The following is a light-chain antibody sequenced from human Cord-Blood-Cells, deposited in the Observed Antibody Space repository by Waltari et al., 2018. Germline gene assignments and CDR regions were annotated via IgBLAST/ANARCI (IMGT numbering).Light chain of an antibody. V-gene: IGKV1-39*01. CDR1: KSISSY. Sequence: DIQMTQSPSSLSASVGDRVTITCRASKSISSYLNWYQQKPGKAPKLLIYAASSLQSGVPSRFSGSGSGTDFTLTISSLQPEDFATYYCQQSYSTLVTFGPGTKVDIK. CDR3: QQSYSTLVT. J-gene: IGKJ3*01. CDR2: AAS.